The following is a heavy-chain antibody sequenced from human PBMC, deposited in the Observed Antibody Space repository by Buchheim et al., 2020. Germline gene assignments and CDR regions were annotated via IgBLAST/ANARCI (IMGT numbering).Heavy chain of an antibody. D-gene: IGHD3-3*01. V-gene: IGHV3-30*18. CDR1: GFTFSSYG. Sequence: QVQLVESGGGVVQPGRSLRLSCAASGFTFSSYGMHWVRQAPGKGLEWVAVISYDGSNKYYADSVKGRFTISRDNSKNTLYLQMNSLRAEDTAVYYCAKVGDADFWSRSYYYGMDVWGQGTT. CDR3: AKVGDADFWSRSYYYGMDV. CDR2: ISYDGSNK. J-gene: IGHJ6*02.